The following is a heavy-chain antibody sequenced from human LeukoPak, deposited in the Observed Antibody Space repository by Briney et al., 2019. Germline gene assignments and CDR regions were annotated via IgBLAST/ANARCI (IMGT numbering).Heavy chain of an antibody. CDR1: GFTFKSYD. CDR3: ATPGQLNRNPLY. CDR2: IRYDGSNK. J-gene: IGHJ4*02. D-gene: IGHD1-14*01. V-gene: IGHV3-30*02. Sequence: PGGSLRLSCAASGFTFKSYDMYWVRQAPGKGLEWVTFIRYDGSNKYYADSVKGRFTISRDNSKNTLYLQMNSLRAEDTAVYYCATPGQLNRNPLYWGQGTLVTVSS.